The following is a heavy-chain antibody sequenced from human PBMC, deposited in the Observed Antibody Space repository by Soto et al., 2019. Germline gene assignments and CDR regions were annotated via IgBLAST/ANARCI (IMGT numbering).Heavy chain of an antibody. CDR1: GGSISSSSYY. V-gene: IGHV4-39*01. CDR3: ARQTSYGPYTIFGVGLAEQYNWFDP. Sequence: QLQLQESGPGLVKPSETLSLTCTVSGGSISSSSYYWGWIRQPPGKGLEWIGSIYYSGSTYYNPSLKSRVTIYVDTSKNQFSLKLSSVTAADTAVYYCARQTSYGPYTIFGVGLAEQYNWFDPWGQGTLVTVSS. CDR2: IYYSGST. D-gene: IGHD3-3*01. J-gene: IGHJ5*02.